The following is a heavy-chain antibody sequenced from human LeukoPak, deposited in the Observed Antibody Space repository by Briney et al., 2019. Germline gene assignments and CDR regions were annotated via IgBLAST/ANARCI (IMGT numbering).Heavy chain of an antibody. J-gene: IGHJ5*02. CDR3: ARGIRSHRIRLSNWFDP. Sequence: SETLSLTCTVSGGSISSYYWSWIRQPAGKGLEWIGRIYTSGSTNYNPSLKSRVTMSVDTSKNQFSLKLSSVTAADTAVYYCARGIRSHRIRLSNWFDPWGQGTLVTVSS. CDR2: IYTSGST. D-gene: IGHD5-12*01. V-gene: IGHV4-4*07. CDR1: GGSISSYY.